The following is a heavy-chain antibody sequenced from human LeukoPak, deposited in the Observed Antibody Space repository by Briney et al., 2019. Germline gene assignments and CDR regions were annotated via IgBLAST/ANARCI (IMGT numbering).Heavy chain of an antibody. Sequence: SETLSLTCAVSGGSISSSNWWSWVRPPPGKGLEWIGEIYHSGSTNYNPSLKSRVTISVDKSKNQFSLKLSSVTAADTAVYYCARDKKRFLEWLLSSEPSGLDYWGQGTLVTVSS. CDR3: ARDKKRFLEWLLSSEPSGLDY. CDR1: GGSISSSNW. V-gene: IGHV4-4*02. D-gene: IGHD3-3*01. J-gene: IGHJ4*02. CDR2: IYHSGST.